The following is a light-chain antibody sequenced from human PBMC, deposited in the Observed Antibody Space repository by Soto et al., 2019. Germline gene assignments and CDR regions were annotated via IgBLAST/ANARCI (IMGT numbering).Light chain of an antibody. V-gene: IGLV1-44*01. CDR3: AAWDDSLNGAV. Sequence: QSVLTQPPSASGTPGQRVTISCSGSSSNIGSNTVNCYQQLPGTAPKLLIYSNNQRPSGVPDRFSGSKSGTSASLAISGLHSEDEADYYCAAWDDSLNGAVFGGGTQLTVL. CDR2: SNN. J-gene: IGLJ7*01. CDR1: SSNIGSNT.